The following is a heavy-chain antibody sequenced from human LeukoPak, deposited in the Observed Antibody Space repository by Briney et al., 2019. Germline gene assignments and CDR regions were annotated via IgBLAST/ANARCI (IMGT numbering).Heavy chain of an antibody. D-gene: IGHD1-26*01. V-gene: IGHV3-23*01. Sequence: GGSLRLSCAASGFTFTSYAMTWVRQAPGKGLEWVSAISGSGGSTYYADSVKGRFTISRDNSKNTLYLQMNSLRAEDTAVYYCAKDPDSGSYFDYWGQGTLVTVSS. CDR2: ISGSGGST. CDR3: AKDPDSGSYFDY. J-gene: IGHJ4*02. CDR1: GFTFTSYA.